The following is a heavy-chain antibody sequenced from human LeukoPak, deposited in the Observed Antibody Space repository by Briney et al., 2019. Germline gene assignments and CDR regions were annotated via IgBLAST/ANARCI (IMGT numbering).Heavy chain of an antibody. D-gene: IGHD5-18*01. J-gene: IGHJ4*02. Sequence: GGSLRLSCAASGFTFSSYAMHWVRQAPGKGLEWVAVISYDGSNKYYADSVKGRFTISRDNSKNTLYLQMNSLRAEDTAVYYCARARIGYSYILDYWGQGTLVTVSS. CDR3: ARARIGYSYILDY. CDR1: GFTFSSYA. CDR2: ISYDGSNK. V-gene: IGHV3-30*14.